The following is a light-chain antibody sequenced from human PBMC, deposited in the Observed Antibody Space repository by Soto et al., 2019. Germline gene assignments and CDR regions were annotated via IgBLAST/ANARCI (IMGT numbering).Light chain of an antibody. V-gene: IGKV3-11*01. CDR1: QSVSSY. J-gene: IGKJ1*01. CDR3: QQRSNWPWT. Sequence: EIVLAQSPATLSLSPGERATLSCRASQSVSSYLAWYQQKLGQAPRLLIYDASNRATGIPARFSGSGSGTDFTLTISSLEPEDFAVYYCQQRSNWPWTFGQGTK. CDR2: DAS.